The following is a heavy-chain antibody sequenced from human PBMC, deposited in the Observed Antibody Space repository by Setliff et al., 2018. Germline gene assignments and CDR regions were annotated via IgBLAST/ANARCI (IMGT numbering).Heavy chain of an antibody. J-gene: IGHJ4*02. CDR2: IWDDGDNK. Sequence: PGGSLRLSCAASGFTFSSYRMHWVRQAPGKGLEWVAVIWDDGDNKYHADSVKGRFTISRDNSKNTLYLQMNSLRPEDTAVYYCARTCSGSGCYAGLESWGQGTPVTVSS. CDR1: GFTFSSYR. V-gene: IGHV3-33*08. CDR3: ARTCSGSGCYAGLES. D-gene: IGHD2-15*01.